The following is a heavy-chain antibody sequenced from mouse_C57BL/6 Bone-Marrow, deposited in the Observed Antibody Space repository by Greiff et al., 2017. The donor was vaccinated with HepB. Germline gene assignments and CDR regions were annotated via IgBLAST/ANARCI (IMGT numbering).Heavy chain of an antibody. D-gene: IGHD2-3*01. CDR1: GYTFTSYW. Sequence: QVQLKQPGAELVRPGSSVKLSCKASGYTFTSYWMHWVKQRPIQGLEWIGNIDPSDSETHYNQKFKDKATLTVDKSSSTAYMQLSSLTSEDSAVYYCARGVTTPAYWGQGTLVTVSA. J-gene: IGHJ3*01. CDR3: ARGVTTPAY. CDR2: IDPSDSET. V-gene: IGHV1-52*01.